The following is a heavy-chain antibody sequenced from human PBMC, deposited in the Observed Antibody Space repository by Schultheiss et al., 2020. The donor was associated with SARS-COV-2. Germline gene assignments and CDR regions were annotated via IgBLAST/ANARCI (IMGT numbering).Heavy chain of an antibody. CDR3: ARGWGYSGYETYYYYGMDV. D-gene: IGHD5-12*01. Sequence: SETLSLTCTVSGGSISSYYWSWIRQPPGKGLEWIGYIYYSGSTNYNPSLKSRVTISVDTSKNQFSLKLSSVTAADTAVYYCARGWGYSGYETYYYYGMDVWGQGTTVTVSS. CDR1: GGSISSYY. V-gene: IGHV4-59*01. J-gene: IGHJ6*02. CDR2: IYYSGST.